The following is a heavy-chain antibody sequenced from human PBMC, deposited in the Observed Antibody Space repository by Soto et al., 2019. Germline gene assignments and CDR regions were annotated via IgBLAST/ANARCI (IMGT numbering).Heavy chain of an antibody. CDR2: ISGSGINA. J-gene: IGHJ4*02. CDR1: GFTFTTYT. Sequence: EVQLLESGGDLVQPGGSLRLSCAASGFTFTTYTLAWVRQAPGKGLEWVSSISGSGINAYYADSVRGRFATSRDNSKNTVYLQMGTLGVEDTAVYYCATATIAKTGRYWGQGTLVTVSS. V-gene: IGHV3-23*01. CDR3: ATATIAKTGRY. D-gene: IGHD1-1*01.